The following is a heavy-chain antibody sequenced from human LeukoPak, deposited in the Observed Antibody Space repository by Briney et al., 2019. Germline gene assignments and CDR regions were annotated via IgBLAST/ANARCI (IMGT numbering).Heavy chain of an antibody. CDR1: GYTFTSYG. CDR3: ARAPLLWFGHQSSPDAFDX. Sequence: GASVKVSCKASGYTFTSYGISWLRQAPGQGLEWMGWISAYNGNTNYAQKLQGRVTMTTDTSTSTAYMELRSLRSDDTAVYYCARAPLLWFGHQSSPDAFDXXXQGTMXTVXS. CDR2: ISAYNGNT. V-gene: IGHV1-18*01. J-gene: IGHJ3*02. D-gene: IGHD3-10*01.